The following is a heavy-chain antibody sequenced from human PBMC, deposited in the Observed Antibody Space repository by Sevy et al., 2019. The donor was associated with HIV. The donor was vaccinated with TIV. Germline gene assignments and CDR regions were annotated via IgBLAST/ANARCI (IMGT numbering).Heavy chain of an antibody. CDR1: GFTFSSYA. J-gene: IGHJ6*02. CDR3: ARDSSYCCGGSCYYYYGMDV. D-gene: IGHD2-15*01. Sequence: GGSLRLSCAASGFTFSSYAMHWVRQAPGKGLEWVAVISYDGSNKYYADSVKGRFTISRDNSKNTLYLQMNSLRAEDTAVYYCARDSSYCCGGSCYYYYGMDVWGQGTTVTVSS. V-gene: IGHV3-30-3*01. CDR2: ISYDGSNK.